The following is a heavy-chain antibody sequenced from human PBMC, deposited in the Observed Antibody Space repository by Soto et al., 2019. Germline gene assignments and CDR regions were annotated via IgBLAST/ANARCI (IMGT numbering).Heavy chain of an antibody. Sequence: LSLTCTVSGGSISSSSYYWGWIRQPPGKGLEWIGSIYYSGSTYYNPSLKSRVTISVDTSKNQFSLKLSSVTAADTAVYYCARGERGYSYFGFYYGMDVWGQGTTVTAP. CDR3: ARGERGYSYFGFYYGMDV. D-gene: IGHD5-18*01. CDR1: GGSISSSSYY. CDR2: IYYSGST. J-gene: IGHJ6*02. V-gene: IGHV4-39*01.